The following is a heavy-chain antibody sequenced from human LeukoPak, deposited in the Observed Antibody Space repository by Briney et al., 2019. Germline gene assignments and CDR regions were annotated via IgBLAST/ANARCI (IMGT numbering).Heavy chain of an antibody. J-gene: IGHJ4*02. CDR1: GGTFSGYA. D-gene: IGHD3-22*01. CDR2: IIPIFGTA. Sequence: SVSVSCTASGGTFSGYAISWVRQAPGQGLEWMGGIIPIFGTANYAQKFQGRVTITADESTGTAYKELSRLRSDDTAVYYCARGGYYDSSGYTYFDYWGQGTLVTVSS. CDR3: ARGGYYDSSGYTYFDY. V-gene: IGHV1-69*13.